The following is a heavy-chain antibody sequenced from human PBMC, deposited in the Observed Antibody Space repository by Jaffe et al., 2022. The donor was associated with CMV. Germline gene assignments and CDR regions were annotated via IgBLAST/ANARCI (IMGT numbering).Heavy chain of an antibody. Sequence: QVQLVESGGGVVQPGRSLRLSCAASGFTFSSYGMHWVRQAPGKGLEWVAVISYDGSNKYYADSVKGRFTISRDNSKNTLYLQMNSLRAEDTAVYYCAKERGDSSGYWWGYYFDYWGQGTLVTVSS. J-gene: IGHJ4*02. CDR1: GFTFSSYG. D-gene: IGHD3-22*01. V-gene: IGHV3-30*18. CDR3: AKERGDSSGYWWGYYFDY. CDR2: ISYDGSNK.